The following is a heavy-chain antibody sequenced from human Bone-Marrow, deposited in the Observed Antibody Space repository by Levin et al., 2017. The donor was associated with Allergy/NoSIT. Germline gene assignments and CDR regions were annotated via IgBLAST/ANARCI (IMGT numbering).Heavy chain of an antibody. CDR1: GYTFTGYY. CDR2: INPNNDDT. J-gene: IGHJ5*02. CDR3: ARVAEGSGTNWFDP. Sequence: ASVKVSCKAFGYTFTGYYIHWVRQAPGQGLEWMGRINPNNDDTNYAQKFQGRVTMTTDTSISTAYMDLSRLTSDDTAVYYCARVAEGSGTNWFDPWGQGTLVTVSS. V-gene: IGHV1-2*06. D-gene: IGHD3-10*01.